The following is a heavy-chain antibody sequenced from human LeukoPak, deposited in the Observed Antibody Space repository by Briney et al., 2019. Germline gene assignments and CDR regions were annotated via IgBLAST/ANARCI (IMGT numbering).Heavy chain of an antibody. J-gene: IGHJ4*02. CDR1: GGSISSYY. CDR3: ARRGGTAPLFDY. CDR2: IYYSGST. Sequence: PSETLSLTCTVSGGSISSYYWSWIRQPPGKGLEWIGYIYYSGSTNYNPSLKSRVTISVDTSKNQFSLRLNSVTAADTAVYYCARRGGTAPLFDYWGQGTLVTVSS. D-gene: IGHD2-21*02. V-gene: IGHV4-59*01.